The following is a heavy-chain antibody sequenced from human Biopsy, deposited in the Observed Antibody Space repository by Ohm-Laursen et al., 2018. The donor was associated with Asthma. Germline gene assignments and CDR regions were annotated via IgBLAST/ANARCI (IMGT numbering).Heavy chain of an antibody. Sequence: GASAKVSCKASGYTFIHFAIHWVRQAPGQRLEWIGWINAGDGNTKYSQKFQGRVTITRDTSASTAYMDLRSLRSEDTAMYYCARTYYDFLTGQVNDAFALWGQGTMVTVSS. CDR3: ARTYYDFLTGQVNDAFAL. CDR2: INAGDGNT. V-gene: IGHV1-3*01. J-gene: IGHJ3*01. CDR1: GYTFIHFA. D-gene: IGHD3-9*01.